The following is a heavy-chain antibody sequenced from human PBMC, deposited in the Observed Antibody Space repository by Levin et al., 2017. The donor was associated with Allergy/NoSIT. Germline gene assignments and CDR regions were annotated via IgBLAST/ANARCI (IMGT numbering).Heavy chain of an antibody. CDR1: GFSLSPSGMR. J-gene: IGHJ4*02. D-gene: IGHD4-23*01. CDR3: ARTSRYGGNWYYFDY. Sequence: SGPTLVKPTQTLTLTCTFSGFSLSPSGMRVSWIRQPPGKALEWLAHIDSENDKIYSPSLKTRLTISKDTSKNQVVLTMTNMDPVDTATYYCARTSRYGGNWYYFDYWGQGTLVTVSS. V-gene: IGHV2-70*04. CDR2: IDSENDK.